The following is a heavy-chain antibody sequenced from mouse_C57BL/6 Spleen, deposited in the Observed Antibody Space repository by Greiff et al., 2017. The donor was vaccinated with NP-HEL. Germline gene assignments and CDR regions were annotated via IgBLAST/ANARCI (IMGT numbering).Heavy chain of an antibody. Sequence: QVQLKESGAELARPGASVKLSCKASGYTFTSYGISWVKQRTGQGLEWIGEIYPRSGNTYYNEKFKGKATLTADKSSSTAYMELRSLTSEDSAVYFCARSITGGGYFDYWGQGTTLTVSS. J-gene: IGHJ2*01. CDR3: ARSITGGGYFDY. D-gene: IGHD4-1*01. V-gene: IGHV1-81*01. CDR1: GYTFTSYG. CDR2: IYPRSGNT.